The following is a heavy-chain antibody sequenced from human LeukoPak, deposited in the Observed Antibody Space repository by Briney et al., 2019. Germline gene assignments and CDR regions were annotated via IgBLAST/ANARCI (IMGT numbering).Heavy chain of an antibody. Sequence: GGSLRLSCAASGFTFSSYGMNWVRQPPGKGLEWVSYISTTSSTIYYADSVKGRFTISRDNSKNTLYLQMNSLRVEDTAVYYCARDPTPRIATFYFDYWGQGTLVTVSS. J-gene: IGHJ4*02. CDR3: ARDPTPRIATFYFDY. V-gene: IGHV3-48*01. D-gene: IGHD2-21*01. CDR1: GFTFSSYG. CDR2: ISTTSSTI.